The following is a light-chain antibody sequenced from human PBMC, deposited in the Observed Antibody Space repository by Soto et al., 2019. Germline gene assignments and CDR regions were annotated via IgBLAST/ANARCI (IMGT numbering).Light chain of an antibody. CDR1: QGVGRV. CDR3: LQDYSNPLT. Sequence: AIQMTQSPASLSASVGDKVIITCRTSQGVGRVLGWYQQKPRKAPRLLIYHASTLLSGVPSRFSGSGSGTDFTLTIASLQPEDFATYFCLQDYSNPLTFGGGTKVENK. V-gene: IGKV1-6*01. J-gene: IGKJ4*01. CDR2: HAS.